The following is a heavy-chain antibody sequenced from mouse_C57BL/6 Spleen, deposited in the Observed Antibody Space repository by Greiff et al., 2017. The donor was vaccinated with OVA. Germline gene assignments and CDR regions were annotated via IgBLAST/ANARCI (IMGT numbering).Heavy chain of an antibody. CDR2: ISDGGSYT. D-gene: IGHD2-5*01. CDR1: GFTFSSYA. V-gene: IGHV5-4*01. J-gene: IGHJ2*01. Sequence: DVMLVESGGGLVKPGGSLKLSCAASGFTFSSYAMSWVRQTPEKRLEWVATISDGGSYTYYPDNVKGRFTISRDNAKNNLYLQMSHLKSEDTAMYYCARDYSNYDFDYWGQGTTLTVSS. CDR3: ARDYSNYDFDY.